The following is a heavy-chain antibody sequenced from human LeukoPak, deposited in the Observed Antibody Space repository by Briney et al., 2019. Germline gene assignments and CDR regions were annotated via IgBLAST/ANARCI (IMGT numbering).Heavy chain of an antibody. J-gene: IGHJ4*02. CDR1: GFPLSSYS. CDR3: VRVKGSYFDY. D-gene: IGHD2-15*01. CDR2: ISSSGSAI. Sequence: RTGGSLRLSCAASGFPLSSYSINWVRQAPGKGLEWVSYISSSGSAIYYVDSVKGRFTVSRDNAKNSLFLQMNSPRAEDTAVYYCVRVKGSYFDYWGQGALVTVSS. V-gene: IGHV3-48*01.